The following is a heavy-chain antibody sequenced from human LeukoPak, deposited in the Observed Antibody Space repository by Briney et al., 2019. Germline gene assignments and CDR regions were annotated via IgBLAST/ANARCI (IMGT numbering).Heavy chain of an antibody. V-gene: IGHV4-4*07. D-gene: IGHD1-26*01. J-gene: IGHJ4*02. Sequence: SETLSLTCSVSGDSISYFYWSWIRQAAGKGLEWIGRISGSGSTDYNASLKSRVTMSVDTSKSQLSLKVISVTAADTAVYYCARLYSGSYINYWGQGTLVTVSS. CDR2: ISGSGST. CDR1: GDSISYFY. CDR3: ARLYSGSYINY.